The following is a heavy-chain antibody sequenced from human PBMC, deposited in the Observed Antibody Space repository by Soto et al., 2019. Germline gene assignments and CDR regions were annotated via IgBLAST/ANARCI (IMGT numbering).Heavy chain of an antibody. Sequence: SETLSLTCAVYGGSFSGYYWSWIRQPPGKGLEWIGEINHSGSTNYNPSLKSRVTISVDTSKNQFSLELSSVTAADTAVYYCARVGVLRYFDWLLYPYYFDYWGQGTLVTVSS. J-gene: IGHJ4*02. D-gene: IGHD3-9*01. CDR2: INHSGST. CDR3: ARVGVLRYFDWLLYPYYFDY. CDR1: GGSFSGYY. V-gene: IGHV4-34*01.